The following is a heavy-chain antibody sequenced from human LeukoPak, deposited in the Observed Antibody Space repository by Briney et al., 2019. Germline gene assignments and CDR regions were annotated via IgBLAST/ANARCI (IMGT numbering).Heavy chain of an antibody. CDR1: GFTFSSYS. Sequence: GGSLRLSCAASGFTFSSYSMNWVRQAPGKGLEWVSSISSSSSYIYYADSVEGRFTISRDNAKNSLYLQMNSLRAEDTAVYYCARVYGDYDYYYYGMDVWGQGTTVTVSS. V-gene: IGHV3-21*01. CDR3: ARVYGDYDYYYYGMDV. D-gene: IGHD4-17*01. CDR2: ISSSSSYI. J-gene: IGHJ6*02.